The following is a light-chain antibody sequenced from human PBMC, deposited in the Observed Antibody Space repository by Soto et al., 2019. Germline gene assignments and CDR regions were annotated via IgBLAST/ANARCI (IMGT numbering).Light chain of an antibody. CDR2: ADS. Sequence: QSALTQPPSVSGSPGQSITISCTGTSSDVGAYNDVSWYQQHPGKAPKLIIYADSNRPSGVSNRFSASKSGSTASLAISGLQAEDEADYYCSSYESSPTGVFGTGTKVTVL. CDR1: SSDVGAYND. V-gene: IGLV2-14*01. CDR3: SSYESSPTGV. J-gene: IGLJ1*01.